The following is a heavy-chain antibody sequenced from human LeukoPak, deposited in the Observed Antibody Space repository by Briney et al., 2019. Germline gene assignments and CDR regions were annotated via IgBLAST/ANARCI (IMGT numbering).Heavy chain of an antibody. CDR1: GGSMNTYY. Sequence: SETLSLTCTVSGGSMNTYYWTWIRQPPGKGLEWIGYIYHSGSTKYNPSLKSRVTISVDTSKNQFSLNLSSVTAADTAVYYCARGVVTAKISDWGQGTLVTVSS. D-gene: IGHD2-21*02. CDR2: IYHSGST. V-gene: IGHV4-59*01. J-gene: IGHJ4*02. CDR3: ARGVVTAKISD.